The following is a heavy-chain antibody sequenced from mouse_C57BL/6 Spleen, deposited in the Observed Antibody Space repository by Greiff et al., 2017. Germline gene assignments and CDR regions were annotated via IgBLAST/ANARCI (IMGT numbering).Heavy chain of an antibody. CDR1: GFTFSSYA. CDR3: ARAGAYYSNWCDY. J-gene: IGHJ2*01. V-gene: IGHV5-4*03. CDR2: ISDGGSYT. D-gene: IGHD2-5*01. Sequence: DVMLVESGGGLVKPGGSLKLSCAASGFTFSSYAMSWVRQTPEKRLEWVATISDGGSYTYYPDNVKGRFTISRDNAKNNLYLQMSHLKSEDTAMYYCARAGAYYSNWCDYWGQGTTLTVSS.